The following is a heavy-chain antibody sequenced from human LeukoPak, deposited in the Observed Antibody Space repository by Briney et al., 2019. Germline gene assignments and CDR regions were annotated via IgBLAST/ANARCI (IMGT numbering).Heavy chain of an antibody. Sequence: GASVKVSCKASGYTFTGYYMHWVRQAPGQGLEWMGWINPNSGGTNYAQKFQGRVTMTGDTSISTAYMELSRLRSDDTAVYYCARVQGWLYAFDIWGQGTMVTVSS. V-gene: IGHV1-2*02. J-gene: IGHJ3*02. D-gene: IGHD3-22*01. CDR2: INPNSGGT. CDR3: ARVQGWLYAFDI. CDR1: GYTFTGYY.